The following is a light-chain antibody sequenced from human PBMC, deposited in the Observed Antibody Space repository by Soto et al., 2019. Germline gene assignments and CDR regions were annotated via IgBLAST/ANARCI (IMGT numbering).Light chain of an antibody. CDR2: LNSDGSH. CDR3: QTWGTGMEV. CDR1: SGHRSYA. J-gene: IGLJ2*01. V-gene: IGLV4-69*01. Sequence: QLVLTQSPSASASLGASDKLTCTLSSGHRSYAIAWHQQQPEKGPRYLMKLNSDGSHSKGDGIPDRFSGSSSGAERYLTISSLQAEDEADYYCQTWGTGMEVFGGETKMTVL.